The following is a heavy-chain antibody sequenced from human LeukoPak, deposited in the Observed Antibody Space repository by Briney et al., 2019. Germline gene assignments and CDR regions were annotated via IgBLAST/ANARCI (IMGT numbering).Heavy chain of an antibody. CDR2: IYYSGST. D-gene: IGHD5-24*01. Sequence: PSETLSLTCTVSGASISTYYWSWIRQPPGKGLEWIGYIYYSGSTNYNPSLKSRLTISVDTSKNQFSLKLSSVTAADTAVYYCARHRSGWLQSSFDYWGQGTLVTVSS. CDR1: GASISTYY. J-gene: IGHJ4*02. CDR3: ARHRSGWLQSSFDY. V-gene: IGHV4-59*08.